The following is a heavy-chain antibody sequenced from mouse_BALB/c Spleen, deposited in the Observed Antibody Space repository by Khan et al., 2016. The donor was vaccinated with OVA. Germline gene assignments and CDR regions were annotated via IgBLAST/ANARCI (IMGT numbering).Heavy chain of an antibody. CDR3: ARGGAAFYRNDGGAMDS. CDR2: INTHSGVP. Sequence: QIQLVQSGPELKKPGETVRISCKASGYTFTTAGMQWVQKMPGKGLKWIGWINTHSGVPKYAEDFKGRFVFSLVTSACTAYLQITNLKNEDTAKYFCARGGAAFYRNDGGAMDSWGQGTSVTVSS. V-gene: IGHV9-4*02. CDR1: GYTFTTAG. J-gene: IGHJ4*01. D-gene: IGHD2-12*01.